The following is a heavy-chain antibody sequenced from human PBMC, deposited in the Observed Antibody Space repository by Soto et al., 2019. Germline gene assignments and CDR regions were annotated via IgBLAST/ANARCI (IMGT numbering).Heavy chain of an antibody. CDR2: IYPGDSDT. Sequence: PGESLKISCKGSGYSFTSYWIGWVRQMPGKGLEWMGIIYPGDSDTRYSPSFQGQVTISADKSISTAYLHWSSLKASDTAMYYCARVLQEGDSYGGVGCFDPWGQVTLVTVSS. CDR3: ARVLQEGDSYGGVGCFDP. CDR1: GYSFTSYW. D-gene: IGHD5-18*01. J-gene: IGHJ5*02. V-gene: IGHV5-51*01.